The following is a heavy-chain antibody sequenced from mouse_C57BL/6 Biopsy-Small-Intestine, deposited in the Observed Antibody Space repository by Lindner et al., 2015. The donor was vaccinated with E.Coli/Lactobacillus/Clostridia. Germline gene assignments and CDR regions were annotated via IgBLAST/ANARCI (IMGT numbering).Heavy chain of an antibody. J-gene: IGHJ2*01. Sequence: QLQESGPELVKPGASVKISCKASGYSFTDFNMNWVKQSNGKSLEWIGVINPNYGTTSYNQKFKGKATLTVDQSFSTAYVQLNSLTSEDSAVYYCARSGFYQFDFWGQGTTLTVSS. V-gene: IGHV1-39*01. CDR2: INPNYGTT. D-gene: IGHD2-1*01. CDR3: ARSGFYQFDF. CDR1: GYSFTDFN.